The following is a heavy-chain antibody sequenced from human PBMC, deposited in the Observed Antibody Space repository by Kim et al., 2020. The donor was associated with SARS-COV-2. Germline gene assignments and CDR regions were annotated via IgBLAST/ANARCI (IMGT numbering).Heavy chain of an antibody. CDR3: ASTPLRFLEWLFPGTSYYYGMDV. CDR2: ISYDGSNK. V-gene: IGHV3-30-3*01. J-gene: IGHJ6*02. CDR1: GFTFSSYA. D-gene: IGHD3-3*01. Sequence: GGSLRLSCAASGFTFSSYAMHWVRQAPGKGLEWVAVISYDGSNKYYADSVKGRFTISRDNSKNTLYLQMNSLRAEDTAVYYCASTPLRFLEWLFPGTSYYYGMDVWGQGTTVTVSS.